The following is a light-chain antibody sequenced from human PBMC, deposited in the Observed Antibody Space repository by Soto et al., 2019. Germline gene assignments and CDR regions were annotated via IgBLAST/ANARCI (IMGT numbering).Light chain of an antibody. CDR3: QPYCSSTWT. V-gene: IGKV3-20*01. Sequence: ETVLTQSPGTLSLSPGERATLSCRSSQTIRSNYLAWYRQTPCQAPRLLIYGASNRATGIADRFSGSGSGTDFTLSISRLEPEDFALYYCQPYCSSTWTFGQGTKVEIK. J-gene: IGKJ1*01. CDR2: GAS. CDR1: QTIRSNY.